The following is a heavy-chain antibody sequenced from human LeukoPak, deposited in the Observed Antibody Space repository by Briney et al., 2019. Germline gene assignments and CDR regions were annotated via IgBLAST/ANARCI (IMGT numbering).Heavy chain of an antibody. Sequence: GASVKVSCKASGYTFTGYYMHWVRQAPGQGLEWMGWINPNSGGTNYAQKFQGRVTMTRDTSISTAYMELSRLRSDDTAVYYCARSPAQKTYYFDYWGQGTLVTVSS. V-gene: IGHV1-2*02. J-gene: IGHJ4*02. CDR2: INPNSGGT. D-gene: IGHD6-25*01. CDR3: ARSPAQKTYYFDY. CDR1: GYTFTGYY.